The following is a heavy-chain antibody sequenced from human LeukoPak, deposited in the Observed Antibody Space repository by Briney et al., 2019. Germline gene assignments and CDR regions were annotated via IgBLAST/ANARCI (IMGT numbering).Heavy chain of an antibody. CDR2: IYWDDDK. J-gene: IGHJ4*02. CDR3: AHSAGGGWLQFEYYFDY. Sequence: SGPTLVNPTQTLTLTCTFSGFSLSTSGVGVGWIRQPPGKALEWLALIYWDDDKRYSPSLKSRLTITKDTSKNQVVLTMTNMDPVDTATYYCAHSAGGGWLQFEYYFDYWGQGTLVTVSS. V-gene: IGHV2-5*02. D-gene: IGHD5-24*01. CDR1: GFSLSTSGVG.